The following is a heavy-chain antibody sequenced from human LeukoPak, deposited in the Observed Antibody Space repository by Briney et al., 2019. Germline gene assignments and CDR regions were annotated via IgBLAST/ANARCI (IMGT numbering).Heavy chain of an antibody. J-gene: IGHJ4*02. Sequence: PGGSLRLSGAASGFTFSNYAMNWVRQAPGRGLEWVSAISGSGGSTYYADSVKGRFTISRDNSKNTLYLQMNSLRAEDTAVYYCAKDLAGSGSYSFDYWGQGTLVTVSS. CDR1: GFTFSNYA. D-gene: IGHD1-26*01. CDR2: ISGSGGST. CDR3: AKDLAGSGSYSFDY. V-gene: IGHV3-23*01.